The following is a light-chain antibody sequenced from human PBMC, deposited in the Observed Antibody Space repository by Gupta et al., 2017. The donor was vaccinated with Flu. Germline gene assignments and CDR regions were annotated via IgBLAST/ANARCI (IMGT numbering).Light chain of an antibody. Sequence: EIVLTQSPGTLSLSPGERATLSCRASQSVSNNFLAWYQQKPHQAPRLLIYNAALRATGIPDRFSGGGSGTDFTLSISRLEPEDFAVYYCQQYGSSPRTFGQGTKVEI. CDR1: QSVSNNF. V-gene: IGKV3-20*01. CDR2: NAA. J-gene: IGKJ1*01. CDR3: QQYGSSPRT.